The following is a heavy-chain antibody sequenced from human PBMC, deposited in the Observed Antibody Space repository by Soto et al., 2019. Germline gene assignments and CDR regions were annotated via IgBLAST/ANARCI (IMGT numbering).Heavy chain of an antibody. J-gene: IGHJ6*02. V-gene: IGHV1-69*13. D-gene: IGHD5-12*01. CDR1: EGTFSSYA. CDR3: ARVRRVYSGYDSSYYCGMDV. CDR2: IIPIFGTA. Sequence: SVKVSCKASEGTFSSYAIIWVRQAPGQGLEWMGGIIPIFGTANYAQKFQVRVTITADESTSTACMELSSLRSDDTAVYYCARVRRVYSGYDSSYYCGMDVWGRG.